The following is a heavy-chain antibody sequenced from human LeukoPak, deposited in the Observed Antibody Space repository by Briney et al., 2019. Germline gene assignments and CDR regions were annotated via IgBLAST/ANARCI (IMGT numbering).Heavy chain of an antibody. J-gene: IGHJ6*01. Sequence: PGGSLSLSCAASGFTFDDYGMSWVRQAPGKGLEWVSGINWNGGSTGYADSVKGRFTVSRDNAKNSLYLQMNSLRAEDTALYYCARDLGSGWGKYYGMDVWGAGTTVTVSS. D-gene: IGHD6-19*01. V-gene: IGHV3-20*04. CDR1: GFTFDDYG. CDR3: ARDLGSGWGKYYGMDV. CDR2: INWNGGST.